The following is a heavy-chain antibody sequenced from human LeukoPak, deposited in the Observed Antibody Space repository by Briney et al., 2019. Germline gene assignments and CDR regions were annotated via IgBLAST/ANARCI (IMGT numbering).Heavy chain of an antibody. J-gene: IGHJ4*02. Sequence: ASVKVSCKASGYTFTSYGISWVRQAPGQGLEWMGWISAYNGNTNYAQKLQGRVTITRDTSASTAYMELSSLRSEDTAVYYCARALPPPGGSYPKVWGQGTLVTVSS. D-gene: IGHD1-26*01. CDR1: GYTFTSYG. V-gene: IGHV1-18*01. CDR2: ISAYNGNT. CDR3: ARALPPPGGSYPKV.